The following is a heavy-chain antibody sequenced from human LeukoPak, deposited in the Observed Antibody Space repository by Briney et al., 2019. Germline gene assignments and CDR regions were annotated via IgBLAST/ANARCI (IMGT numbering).Heavy chain of an antibody. CDR1: GFTFSRSW. D-gene: IGHD3-3*02. V-gene: IGHV3-7*01. Sequence: GGSLRLSGTASGFTFSRSWMPWVRQAPGKGLEWVADIKEDGSDKYYGDSVKGRFTISRDNAKNSVYLQMNSLSPEDTAIYFCATLAFDSWGRGTLVTVSS. J-gene: IGHJ4*02. CDR2: IKEDGSDK. CDR3: ATLAFDS.